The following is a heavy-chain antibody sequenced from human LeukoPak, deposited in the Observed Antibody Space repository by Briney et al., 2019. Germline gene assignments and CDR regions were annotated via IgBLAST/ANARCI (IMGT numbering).Heavy chain of an antibody. CDR3: TRLGYGDYSNDHFDY. Sequence: GGSLRLSCAASGFTFSGSAMHWVRQASGKGLEWVGRIRSKANSYATAYAASVKGRFTISRDDSKNTAYLQMNSLKPEDTAVYYCTRLGYGDYSNDHFDYWGQGTLVTVSS. J-gene: IGHJ4*02. CDR2: IRSKANSYAT. V-gene: IGHV3-73*01. D-gene: IGHD4-17*01. CDR1: GFTFSGSA.